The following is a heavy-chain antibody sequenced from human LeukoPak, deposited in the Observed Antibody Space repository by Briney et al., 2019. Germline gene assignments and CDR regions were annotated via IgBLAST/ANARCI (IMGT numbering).Heavy chain of an antibody. CDR2: ISGSGGST. CDR3: AKDGSYYGFYYFDY. V-gene: IGHV3-23*01. Sequence: GESLRLSCAASGFTFSSYAMAWIRQAPGKGLEWVSAISGSGGSTYYADSVKGRFTISRDNSKNTLYLQMNSLRAEDTAVYYCAKDGSYYGFYYFDYWGQGTLVTVSS. CDR1: GFTFSSYA. D-gene: IGHD1-26*01. J-gene: IGHJ4*02.